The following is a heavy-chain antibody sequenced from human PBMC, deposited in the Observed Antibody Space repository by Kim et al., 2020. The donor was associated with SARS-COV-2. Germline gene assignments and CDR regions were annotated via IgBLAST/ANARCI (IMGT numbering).Heavy chain of an antibody. Sequence: GGSLRLSCAASGFTFSSYSMNWVRQAPGKGLEWVSYISSSGSTIYYADSVKGRFTISRDNAKNSLYLQMNSLRDEDTAVYYCARALKSSGSYFPTSDYWGQGTLVTVSS. V-gene: IGHV3-48*02. D-gene: IGHD3-10*01. CDR2: ISSSGSTI. J-gene: IGHJ4*02. CDR3: ARALKSSGSYFPTSDY. CDR1: GFTFSSYS.